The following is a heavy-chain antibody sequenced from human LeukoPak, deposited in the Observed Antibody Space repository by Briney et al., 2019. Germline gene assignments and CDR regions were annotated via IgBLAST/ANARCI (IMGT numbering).Heavy chain of an antibody. CDR1: GGTFSSYA. V-gene: IGHV1-69*13. CDR2: IIPIFGTA. CDR3: ARGEEYSGSYYYFDY. Sequence: GASVKVSCKASGGTFSSYAISWVRQAPGQGLEWMGGIIPIFGTANYAQKFQGRVTITADESTSTAYMELSSLRSEDTAVYYCARGEEYSGSYYYFDYWGQGTLVTVSS. J-gene: IGHJ4*02. D-gene: IGHD1-26*01.